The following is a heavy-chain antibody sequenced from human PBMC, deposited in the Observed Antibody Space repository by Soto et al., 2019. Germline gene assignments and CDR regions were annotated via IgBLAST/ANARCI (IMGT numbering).Heavy chain of an antibody. V-gene: IGHV1-18*01. CDR2: ISAYNGNT. J-gene: IGHJ6*02. Sequence: QVQLVQSGAEVKKPGASVKVSCKASGYTFTSYGISWVRQAPGQGREWMGWISAYNGNTNYAQKLQGRVTMTTDTATSKAYMELRSLRSDDRAVYYCARISVGSGWYCYYYYGMDVWGQGTTVTVSS. D-gene: IGHD6-19*01. CDR1: GYTFTSYG. CDR3: ARISVGSGWYCYYYYGMDV.